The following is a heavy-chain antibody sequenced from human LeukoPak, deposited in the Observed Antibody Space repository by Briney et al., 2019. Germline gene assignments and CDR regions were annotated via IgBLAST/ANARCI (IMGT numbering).Heavy chain of an antibody. CDR1: GYTFTGYY. Sequence: ASVKVSCKASGYTFTGYYMHWMRQAPGQGLEWMGWINPNSGGTNYAQKFQGRVTMTRDTSISTAYMELSRLRSDDTAVYYCAGHHYYDSSGFDYWGQGTLVTVSS. D-gene: IGHD3-22*01. J-gene: IGHJ4*02. V-gene: IGHV1-2*02. CDR2: INPNSGGT. CDR3: AGHHYYDSSGFDY.